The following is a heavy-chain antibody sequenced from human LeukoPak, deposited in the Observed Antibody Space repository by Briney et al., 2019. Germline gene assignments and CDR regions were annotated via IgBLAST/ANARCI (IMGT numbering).Heavy chain of an antibody. CDR3: AREEYSSVWSFDY. D-gene: IGHD6-19*01. V-gene: IGHV6-1*01. CDR2: TFYRSKWYN. J-gene: IGHJ4*02. Sequence: SQTLSLTCAISGDSVSSNSAAWNWIRQSPSGGLEWLGRTFYRSKWYNDYAASVEGRITINPDTSKNQFSLQLNSVTPEDTAVYYCAREEYSSVWSFDYWSQGSLVTVSS. CDR1: GDSVSSNSAA.